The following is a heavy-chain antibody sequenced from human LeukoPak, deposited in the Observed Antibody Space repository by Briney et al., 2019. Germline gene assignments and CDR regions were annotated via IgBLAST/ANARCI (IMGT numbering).Heavy chain of an antibody. J-gene: IGHJ6*02. CDR1: EFTFSSYA. Sequence: GGSLRLSCAASEFTFSSYAMSWVRQAPGKGLEWVSAISGSGGSTYYADSVKGRFTISRDNSKNTLYLQMNSLRAEDTAVYYCAKPITPYYYYYYGMDVWGQGTTVTVSS. V-gene: IGHV3-23*01. CDR3: AKPITPYYYYYYGMDV. CDR2: ISGSGGST. D-gene: IGHD1-20*01.